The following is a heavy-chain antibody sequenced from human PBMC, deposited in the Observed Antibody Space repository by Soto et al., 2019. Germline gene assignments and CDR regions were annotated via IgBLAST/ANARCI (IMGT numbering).Heavy chain of an antibody. Sequence: QAQLVESGGGVVQPGGSLRLSCAASGFTFNNYGMHWVRQAPGKGLEWVAVIWNDGSGYYYANSVKGRFTISRDNSKNTLYLQMSSLVAEDTAVYFCARRQISPPTRGAAAARGGMDVWGHGTTVTVSS. CDR1: GFTFNNYG. D-gene: IGHD6-13*01. J-gene: IGHJ6*02. V-gene: IGHV3-33*01. CDR3: ARRQISPPTRGAAAARGGMDV. CDR2: IWNDGSGY.